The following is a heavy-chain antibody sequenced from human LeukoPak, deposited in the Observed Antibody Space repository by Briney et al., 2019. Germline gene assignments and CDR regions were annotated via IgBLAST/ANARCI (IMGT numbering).Heavy chain of an antibody. CDR2: IYYSGST. CDR3: ARLVVVPGCYFDY. Sequence: SQTLSLTCTVSGGSISSGGYYWSWIRQHPGKGLEWIGYIYYSGSTYYNPSLKSRVTISVDTSKNQFSLKLSSVTAADTAVYYCARLVVVPGCYFDYWGQGTLVTVS. J-gene: IGHJ4*02. CDR1: GGSISSGGYY. V-gene: IGHV4-31*03. D-gene: IGHD3-22*01.